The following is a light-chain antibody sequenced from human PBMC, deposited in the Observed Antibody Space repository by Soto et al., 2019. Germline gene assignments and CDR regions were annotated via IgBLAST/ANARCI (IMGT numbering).Light chain of an antibody. Sequence: DIQMTQSPSTLSASVGDRVTITCRASQSISSWLAWYQQKLGRAPRLLIYDASSLESGVPSRFSGSGYGTEFTLTIDRLQPDDFATYYCQQYHTSSITFGQGTRLEIK. CDR3: QQYHTSSIT. CDR1: QSISSW. V-gene: IGKV1-5*01. CDR2: DAS. J-gene: IGKJ5*01.